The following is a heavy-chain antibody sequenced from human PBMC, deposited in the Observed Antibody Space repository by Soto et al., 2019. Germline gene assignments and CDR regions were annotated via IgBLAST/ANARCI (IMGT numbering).Heavy chain of an antibody. Sequence: SQTLSLTCAVFGGSFSGHYWSLIRQPPGKGLEWIGEINHSGSTNYNPSLKSRVTISVDTSKNQFSLKLSSVTAADTAVYYCARHFWSGYYPYYYGMDVWGQGTTVTVSS. CDR2: INHSGST. CDR3: ARHFWSGYYPYYYGMDV. CDR1: GGSFSGHY. D-gene: IGHD3-3*02. V-gene: IGHV4-34*01. J-gene: IGHJ6*02.